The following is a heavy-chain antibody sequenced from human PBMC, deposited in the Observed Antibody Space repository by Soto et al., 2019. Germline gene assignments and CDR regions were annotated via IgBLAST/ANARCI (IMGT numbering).Heavy chain of an antibody. V-gene: IGHV1-18*01. D-gene: IGHD2-2*02. CDR1: GYTFTSYG. J-gene: IGHJ6*02. CDR3: ARDLIVLVPAAIYYYGMDV. Sequence: ASVKVSCKASGYTFTSYGISWVRQAPGQGLEWMGWISAYNGNTNYAQNLQGRVTMTTDTSTSTAYMELRSLRSDDTAVYYCARDLIVLVPAAIYYYGMDVWGQGTTVTVSS. CDR2: ISAYNGNT.